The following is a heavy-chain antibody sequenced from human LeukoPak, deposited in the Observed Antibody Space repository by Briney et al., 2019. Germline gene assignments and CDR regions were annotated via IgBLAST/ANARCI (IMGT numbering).Heavy chain of an antibody. CDR1: GFALSSYA. D-gene: IGHD2-21*01. V-gene: IGHV3-23*01. CDR2: TSSSDAGT. CDR3: AKAPVTSCRGAYCYPFDS. Sequence: GGSLRLSCAASGFALSSYAMSWVRQAPGKGLEWVSATSSSDAGTYHADSVRGRFTISRDNSKNTLYLQMNSLRAEDAAVYFCAKAPVTSCRGAYCYPFDSWGQGTLVTVSS. J-gene: IGHJ4*02.